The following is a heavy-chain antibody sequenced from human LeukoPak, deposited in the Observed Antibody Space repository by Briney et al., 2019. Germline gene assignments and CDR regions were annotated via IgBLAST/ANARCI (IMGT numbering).Heavy chain of an antibody. V-gene: IGHV3-48*03. J-gene: IGHJ4*02. CDR2: ISSSGSTI. CDR3: ARDRGLTRSAFDY. CDR1: GFTFSSYE. D-gene: IGHD4/OR15-4a*01. Sequence: GGSLRLSCAASGFTFSSYEMNWVRQAPGKGLEWVSYISSSGSTIYYADSVKGRFTISRDNAKNSLYLQMNSLRAEDTALYYCARDRGLTRSAFDYWGQGTLVTVSS.